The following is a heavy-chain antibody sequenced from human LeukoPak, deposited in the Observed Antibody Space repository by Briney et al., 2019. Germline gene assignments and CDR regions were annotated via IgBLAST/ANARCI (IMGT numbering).Heavy chain of an antibody. CDR3: ARGLLDGYTHPAAFDI. CDR2: IYYSGST. V-gene: IGHV4-59*01. Sequence: NPSETLSLTCAVYGGSFSGYYWSWIRQPPGKGLEWIGYIYYSGSTNYNPSLKSRVTISVDTSKNQFSLKLSSVTAADTAVYYCARGLLDGYTHPAAFDIWGQGTMVTVSS. CDR1: GGSFSGYY. D-gene: IGHD5-24*01. J-gene: IGHJ3*02.